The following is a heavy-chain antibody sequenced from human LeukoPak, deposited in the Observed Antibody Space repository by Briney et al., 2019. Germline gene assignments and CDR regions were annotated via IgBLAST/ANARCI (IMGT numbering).Heavy chain of an antibody. CDR2: INPNSGNT. J-gene: IGHJ5*02. CDR3: AATMVRGVIATLNWFDP. CDR1: GYTFTVYH. V-gene: IGHV1-2*06. D-gene: IGHD3-10*01. Sequence: ASVKVSCKASGYTFTVYHMLWVRQAPGQGLEWMGRINPNSGNTNFAQKFQGRVTMTRDTSISTAYMELSSLRSEDTAVYYCAATMVRGVIATLNWFDPWGQGTLVTVPS.